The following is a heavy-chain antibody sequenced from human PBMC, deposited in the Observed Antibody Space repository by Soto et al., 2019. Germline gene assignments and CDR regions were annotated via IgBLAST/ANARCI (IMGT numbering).Heavy chain of an antibody. Sequence: GGSLRLSCAASGFTFSSYAMSWVRQAPGKGLEWVSAISGSGGSTYYADSVKGRFTISRDNSKNTLYLQMNSLRAEDTAVYYCAKDRMSIAARPGAFDIWGQGTMVTVSS. CDR1: GFTFSSYA. J-gene: IGHJ3*02. D-gene: IGHD6-6*01. CDR3: AKDRMSIAARPGAFDI. V-gene: IGHV3-23*01. CDR2: ISGSGGST.